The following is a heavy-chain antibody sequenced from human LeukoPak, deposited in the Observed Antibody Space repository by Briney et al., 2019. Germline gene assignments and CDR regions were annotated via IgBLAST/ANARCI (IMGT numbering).Heavy chain of an antibody. Sequence: GGSLRLSCAASGFTFSSYDMHWVRQAPGKGLEWVSAIGTAGDTYYPGSVKGRFTISRENAKNSLYLQMNSLRAGDTAVYYCARLDVGGSYSDWGQGTLVTVSS. CDR3: ARLDVGGSYSD. CDR2: IGTAGDT. CDR1: GFTFSSYD. V-gene: IGHV3-13*01. J-gene: IGHJ4*02. D-gene: IGHD1-26*01.